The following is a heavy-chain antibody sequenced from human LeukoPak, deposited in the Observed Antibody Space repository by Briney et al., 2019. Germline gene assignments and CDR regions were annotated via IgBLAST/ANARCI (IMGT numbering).Heavy chain of an antibody. CDR2: INSDGSST. V-gene: IGHV3-74*01. D-gene: IGHD1-26*01. Sequence: PGGSLRLSCAASGFTFSSYWMHWVRQAPGKGLVWVSRINSDGSSTSYADSVKGRFTISRDNAKNTLYLQMNSLRAEDTAVYHCARPRYSGSYYLRYWGQGTLVTVSS. CDR1: GFTFSSYW. CDR3: ARPRYSGSYYLRY. J-gene: IGHJ4*02.